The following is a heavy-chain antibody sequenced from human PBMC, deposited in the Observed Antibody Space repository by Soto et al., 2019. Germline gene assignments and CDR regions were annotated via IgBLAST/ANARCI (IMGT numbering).Heavy chain of an antibody. J-gene: IGHJ3*01. Sequence: PGGSLRLSCSASGFTFSSYAMHWVRQAPGKGLEYVSGITSNGGSTYYPDSMNGRFTIFRDNSENTLYLQMSSLRAEDTAFYYCVKALSARYNSAKAFDVWGQGTMVTVSS. CDR2: ITSNGGST. D-gene: IGHD2-2*02. V-gene: IGHV3-64D*06. CDR3: VKALSARYNSAKAFDV. CDR1: GFTFSSYA.